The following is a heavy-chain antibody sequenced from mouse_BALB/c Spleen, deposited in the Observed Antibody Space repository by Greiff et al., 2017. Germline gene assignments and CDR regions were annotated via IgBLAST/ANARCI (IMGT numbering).Heavy chain of an antibody. D-gene: IGHD2-14*01. CDR2: IWTGGGT. Sequence: QVQLKESGPGLVAPSQSLSITCTVSGFSLTSYDISWIRQPPGKGLEWLGVIWTGGGTNYNSAFMSRLSISKDNSKSQVFLKMNSLQTDDTAIYYCVRYRYDDVAYWGQGTLVTVSA. V-gene: IGHV2-9-2*01. CDR3: VRYRYDDVAY. J-gene: IGHJ3*01. CDR1: GFSLTSYD.